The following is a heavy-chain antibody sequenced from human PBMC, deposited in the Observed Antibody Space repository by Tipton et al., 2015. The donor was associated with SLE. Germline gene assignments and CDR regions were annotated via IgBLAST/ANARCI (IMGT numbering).Heavy chain of an antibody. D-gene: IGHD7-27*01. CDR3: ARLGPTGDLGDAFDI. Sequence: SLRLSCAASGFTFSSYDMHWVRQAPGKGLEWVAVIWYDGSDQYYADSVKGRFTISRDNSKNTLYLLMNSLRAEDTAVYYCARLGPTGDLGDAFDIWGQGTMVTVSS. J-gene: IGHJ3*02. CDR1: GFTFSSYD. CDR2: IWYDGSDQ. V-gene: IGHV3-33*08.